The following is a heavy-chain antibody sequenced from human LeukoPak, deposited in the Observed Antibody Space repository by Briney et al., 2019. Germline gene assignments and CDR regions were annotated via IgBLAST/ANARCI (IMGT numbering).Heavy chain of an antibody. V-gene: IGHV4-59*01. D-gene: IGHD3-3*01. CDR1: VGSISDYY. Sequence: TSETLSLTCTVSVGSISDYYWNWIRRPPGKGLEWIGYIYYSGSTTYNPSPKSRVTMSADTAKNQFSLKLRSVTAADTAVYYCARGDFCSKSNCYLRPMDVWGKGTTVTVSS. J-gene: IGHJ6*03. CDR3: ARGDFCSKSNCYLRPMDV. CDR2: IYYSGST.